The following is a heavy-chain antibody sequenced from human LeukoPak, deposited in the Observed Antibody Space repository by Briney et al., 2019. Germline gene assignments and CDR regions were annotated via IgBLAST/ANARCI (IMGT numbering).Heavy chain of an antibody. J-gene: IGHJ6*03. CDR3: ARVDTVNYYYYMDV. D-gene: IGHD5-18*01. Sequence: ASVKVSCKASGYTFTTYGISWVRQAPGHGLEWMGWISTFNGHTNYAQSRQDRVTMTTDTSTSTVYMELSSLISDDTAVYYCARVDTVNYYYYMDVWGKGPRSPSP. CDR2: ISTFNGHT. CDR1: GYTFTTYG. V-gene: IGHV1-18*01.